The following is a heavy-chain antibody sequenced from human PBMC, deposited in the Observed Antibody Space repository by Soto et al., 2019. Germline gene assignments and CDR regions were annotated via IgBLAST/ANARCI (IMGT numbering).Heavy chain of an antibody. CDR1: GYSFTRYY. Sequence: ASVKVSCKASGYSFTRYYINWVRQATGQGLEWMGWMNPNSGNTGYAQKFQGRVTMTRNTSISTAYMELSSLRSEDTAVYYCASGVRYYDSSGFCYWGQGTLVTVSS. J-gene: IGHJ4*02. CDR2: MNPNSGNT. D-gene: IGHD3-22*01. CDR3: ASGVRYYDSSGFCY. V-gene: IGHV1-8*01.